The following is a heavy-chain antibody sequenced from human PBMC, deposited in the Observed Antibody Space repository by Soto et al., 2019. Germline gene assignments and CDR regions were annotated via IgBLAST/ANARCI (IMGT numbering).Heavy chain of an antibody. V-gene: IGHV1-18*04. Sequence: ASVKVSCKASGYTFTSYGISWVRQAPGQGLEWMGWISAYNGNTNYAQKLQGRDTMTTDTSTSTAYMELRSLRSDDTAVYYCARGYYCSSTSCYTNWFDPWGQGTLVTVSS. CDR1: GYTFTSYG. CDR2: ISAYNGNT. CDR3: ARGYYCSSTSCYTNWFDP. J-gene: IGHJ5*02. D-gene: IGHD2-2*02.